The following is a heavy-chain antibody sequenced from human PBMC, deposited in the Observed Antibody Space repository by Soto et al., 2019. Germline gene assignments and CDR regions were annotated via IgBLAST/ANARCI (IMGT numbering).Heavy chain of an antibody. CDR2: IYPGDSDT. CDR3: ARHLLDCTNGVCDSHRGDYYYYGMDV. J-gene: IGHJ6*02. CDR1: GYSFTSYR. D-gene: IGHD2-8*01. Sequence: PGPALKISCKGSGYSFTSYRIGRGRQKHRKGMEGIGIIYPGDSDTRYSPSFQGQVTISADKSISTAYLQWSSLKASDTAMYYCARHLLDCTNGVCDSHRGDYYYYGMDVWGQGTTVTGSS. V-gene: IGHV5-51*01.